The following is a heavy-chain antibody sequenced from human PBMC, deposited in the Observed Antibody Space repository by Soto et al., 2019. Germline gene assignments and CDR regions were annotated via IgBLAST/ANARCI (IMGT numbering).Heavy chain of an antibody. CDR2: LSSDGFGA. D-gene: IGHD3-16*01. V-gene: IGHV3-74*03. Sequence: RGSLILSCASSGFSLSPYWMHWVRQVPGRGLEWVERLSSDGFGAAYADSVKGRFFISRDIARNTLSLQMNSLRADDTAVYYCARDLGGPDYWGRGTSVTVSS. J-gene: IGHJ4*02. CDR1: GFSLSPYW. CDR3: ARDLGGPDY.